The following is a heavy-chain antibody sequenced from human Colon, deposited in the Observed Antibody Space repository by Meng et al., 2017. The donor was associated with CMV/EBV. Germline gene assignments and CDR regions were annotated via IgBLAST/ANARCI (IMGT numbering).Heavy chain of an antibody. Sequence: ASVKVSCKTSGDTVMTSNINWVRLAPGQGLEWMGWMNPNSGNTAYAQKFQGRVTITRDTSINTAYMELSSLRSDDAGVYYCASRAGDYFDSWGQGTLVTVSS. D-gene: IGHD3-10*01. V-gene: IGHV1-8*01. J-gene: IGHJ4*02. CDR3: ASRAGDYFDS. CDR2: MNPNSGNT. CDR1: GDTVMTSN.